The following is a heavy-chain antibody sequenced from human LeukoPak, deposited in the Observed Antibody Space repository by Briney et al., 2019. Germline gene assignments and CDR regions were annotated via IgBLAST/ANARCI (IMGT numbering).Heavy chain of an antibody. V-gene: IGHV3-30*18. Sequence: GGSLRLSCAASGFTFRSYGMHWVRKAPGKGLEWVAVISHDGSKRSYGDAVKGRFTISRDNSENTVFLQMNSLRAEDTAVYYCVKDWGSFFASGSSYFDSWGQGTLVTVSS. CDR1: GFTFRSYG. D-gene: IGHD3-10*01. CDR2: ISHDGSKR. CDR3: VKDWGSFFASGSSYFDS. J-gene: IGHJ4*02.